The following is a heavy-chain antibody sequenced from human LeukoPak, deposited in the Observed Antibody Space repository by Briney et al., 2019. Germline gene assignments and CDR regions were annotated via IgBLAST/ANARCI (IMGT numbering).Heavy chain of an antibody. CDR2: IKSKTDGGTT. J-gene: IGHJ4*02. V-gene: IGHV3-15*01. D-gene: IGHD3-22*01. CDR3: TTDDYYDSSGYTGYLDY. Sequence: PGGSLRLSCAASGFTFSNAWMSWVRQAPGKGLEWVGRIKSKTDGGTTDYAAPVKGRFTISRDDSKNTLYLQMNGLKTEDTAVYYCTTDDYYDSSGYTGYLDYWGQGTLVTVSS. CDR1: GFTFSNAW.